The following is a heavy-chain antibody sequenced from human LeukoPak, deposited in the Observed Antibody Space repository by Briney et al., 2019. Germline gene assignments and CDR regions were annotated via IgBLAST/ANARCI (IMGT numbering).Heavy chain of an antibody. Sequence: SETLSLTCTVSGGSISSSSYYWGWIRQPPGKGLEWIGSIYYSGSTYYNPSLKSRVTISVDTSKNQFSLKLSSVTAADTAVYYCARVQYYDFWSGYYFYHYYMDVWGKGTTVTVSS. CDR3: ARVQYYDFWSGYYFYHYYMDV. CDR1: GGSISSSSYY. CDR2: IYYSGST. J-gene: IGHJ6*03. V-gene: IGHV4-39*07. D-gene: IGHD3-3*01.